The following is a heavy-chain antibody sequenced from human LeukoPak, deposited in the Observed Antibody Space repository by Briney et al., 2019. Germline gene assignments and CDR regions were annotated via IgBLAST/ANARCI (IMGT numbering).Heavy chain of an antibody. CDR2: IWYDGSNK. D-gene: IGHD6-19*01. CDR1: GFTFSSYG. CDR3: ARPRSGWYGSDY. V-gene: IGHV3-33*01. J-gene: IGHJ4*02. Sequence: PGGSLRLSCAASGFTFSSYGMHWVRQAPGKGLEWVAVIWYDGSNKYYADSVKGRFTISRDNSKNTLYLQMNSLRAEDTAVYYCARPRSGWYGSDYWGQGTLVTVSS.